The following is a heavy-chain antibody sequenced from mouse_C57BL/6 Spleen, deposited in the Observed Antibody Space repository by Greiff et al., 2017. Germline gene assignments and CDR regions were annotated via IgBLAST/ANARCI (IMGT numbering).Heavy chain of an antibody. Sequence: VQLKESGPELVKPGASVKLSCKASGYTFTSYDINWVKQRPGQGLEWIGWIYPRDGSTKYNEKFKGKATLTVDTSSSTAYMELHSLTSEDSAVYFCARCPNYYYGSSYAMDYWGQGTSVTVSS. J-gene: IGHJ4*01. CDR2: IYPRDGST. V-gene: IGHV1-85*01. D-gene: IGHD1-1*01. CDR3: ARCPNYYYGSSYAMDY. CDR1: GYTFTSYD.